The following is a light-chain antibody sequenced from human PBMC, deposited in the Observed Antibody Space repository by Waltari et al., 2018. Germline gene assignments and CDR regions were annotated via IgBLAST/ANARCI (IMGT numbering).Light chain of an antibody. CDR1: QSISSW. CDR2: KAS. J-gene: IGKJ2*01. Sequence: DIQMTQSPSTLSASVGYRVTITCRASQSISSWFAWYQQKPGKAPKLLIYKASSLESGVPSRFSGSGSGTEFTLTISSLQPDDFATYYCQQYNSYPYTFGQGTKLEIK. CDR3: QQYNSYPYT. V-gene: IGKV1-5*03.